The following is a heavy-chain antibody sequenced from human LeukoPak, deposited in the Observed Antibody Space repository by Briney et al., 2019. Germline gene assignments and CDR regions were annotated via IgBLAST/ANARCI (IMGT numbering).Heavy chain of an antibody. CDR3: AKGSAAIRYFDWLLDY. J-gene: IGHJ4*02. CDR1: GFTFSSCG. D-gene: IGHD3-9*01. V-gene: IGHV3-23*01. Sequence: GSLRLSCAASGFTFSSCGMSWVRQAPGKGLEWVSAISGSGGSTYYADSVKGRFTISRDNSKNTLYLQMNSLRAEDTAVYYCAKGSAAIRYFDWLLDYWGQGTLVTVSS. CDR2: ISGSGGST.